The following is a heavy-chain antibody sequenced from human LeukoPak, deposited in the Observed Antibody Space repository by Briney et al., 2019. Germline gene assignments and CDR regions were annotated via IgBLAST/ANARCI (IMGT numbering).Heavy chain of an antibody. CDR2: TRGT. Sequence: GGSLRLSCAASGFTFSSYWMSWVRQAPGKGLEWVSDTRGTYHADSVKGRFTISRDNAKKSLYLEMNSLRAEDTAVYYCARDQYGLGYGSLFDYWGQGTLVTVSS. J-gene: IGHJ4*02. V-gene: IGHV3-23*01. CDR1: GFTFSSYW. D-gene: IGHD3-10*01. CDR3: ARDQYGLGYGSLFDY.